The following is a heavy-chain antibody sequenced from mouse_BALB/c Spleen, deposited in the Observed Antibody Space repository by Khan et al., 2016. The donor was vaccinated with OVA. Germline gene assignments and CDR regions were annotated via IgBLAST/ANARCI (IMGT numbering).Heavy chain of an antibody. Sequence: EVQLQESGPGLLKPSQSLSLTCTVTGYSITSYYVWYWIRQFPGNKLEWMAFISYIGSTTYSQTLKSQISSTPATSKSQYFLQLNSVTTEDTSTYYCASGSLLLRYPDYFDYWGQETTLQVSS. D-gene: IGHD1-1*01. CDR2: ISYIGST. J-gene: IGHJ2*01. CDR3: ASGSLLLRYPDYFDY. V-gene: IGHV3-2*02. CDR1: GYSITSYYV.